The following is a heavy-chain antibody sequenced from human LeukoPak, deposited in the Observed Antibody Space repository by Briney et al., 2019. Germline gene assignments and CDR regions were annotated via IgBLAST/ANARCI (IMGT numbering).Heavy chain of an antibody. J-gene: IGHJ4*02. Sequence: PGRSLRLSCTTSGFTFGDYGVTWFRQAPGKGLEWTAFIRTKSHGGTTEYAASVKGRFTISRDDSETIAYLQMNGLKTEDTAMYYCARTYYYASGGWKPDYWGQGTLVTVSS. CDR3: ARTYYYASGGWKPDY. D-gene: IGHD3-22*01. CDR1: GFTFGDYG. V-gene: IGHV3-49*03. CDR2: IRTKSHGGTT.